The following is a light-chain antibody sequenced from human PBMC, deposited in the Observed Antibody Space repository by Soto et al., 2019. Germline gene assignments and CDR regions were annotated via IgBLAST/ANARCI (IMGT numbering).Light chain of an antibody. V-gene: IGKV3-11*01. CDR3: QQRSNWPPLT. CDR1: QTFSGY. J-gene: IGKJ4*01. Sequence: EIVLTQSPATLSLSPGERATLSCRASQTFSGYLAWYQQKPGQAPRLLIYDTSSRATGIPARFSGSASGTNFTLTISSLEPEDVAVYYCQQRSNWPPLTFGGGTKVEIK. CDR2: DTS.